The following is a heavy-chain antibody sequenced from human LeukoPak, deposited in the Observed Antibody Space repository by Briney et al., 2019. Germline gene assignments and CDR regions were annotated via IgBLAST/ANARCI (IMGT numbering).Heavy chain of an antibody. CDR3: ARVFYELLSTGHMDV. V-gene: IGHV3-21*06. D-gene: IGHD2-2*01. J-gene: IGHJ6*03. CDR2: VSSSGSLT. Sequence: GGSLRLSCAASGFRISHQSMNWVRQAPGKGLEWVSSVSSSGSLTYYADSLKGRFAIARDNAKNLLYLEMNSLRVEDTAVYYCARVFYELLSTGHMDVWGKGTTVTVSS. CDR1: GFRISHQS.